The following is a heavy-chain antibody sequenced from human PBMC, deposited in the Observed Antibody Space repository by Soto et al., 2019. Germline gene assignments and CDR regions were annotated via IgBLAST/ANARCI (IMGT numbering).Heavy chain of an antibody. D-gene: IGHD3-22*01. V-gene: IGHV1-24*01. CDR1: GYTLTELS. Sequence: ASVKVSCKVSGYTLTELSMHWVRQAPGKGLEWMGGFDPEDGETIYAQKFQGRVTMTEDTSTDTAYMELSSLRSEDTAVYYCAXDGQTYYYDSSGYSFDYWGQGTLVTVSS. CDR3: AXDGQTYYYDSSGYSFDY. J-gene: IGHJ4*02. CDR2: FDPEDGET.